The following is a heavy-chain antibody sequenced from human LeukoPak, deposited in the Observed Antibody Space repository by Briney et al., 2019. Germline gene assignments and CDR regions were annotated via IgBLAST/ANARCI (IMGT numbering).Heavy chain of an antibody. CDR2: ISSNGGST. D-gene: IGHD6-13*01. V-gene: IGHV3-64*01. CDR3: ARTPAGSGNWFDP. CDR1: GFTFSNAW. J-gene: IGHJ5*02. Sequence: PGGSLRLSCAASGFTFSNAWMSWVRQAPGKGLEYASAISSNGGSTYYANSVKGRFTISKDNSKNTLYLQMNSLRAEDTAVYFCARTPAGSGNWFDPWGQGTLVTVSS.